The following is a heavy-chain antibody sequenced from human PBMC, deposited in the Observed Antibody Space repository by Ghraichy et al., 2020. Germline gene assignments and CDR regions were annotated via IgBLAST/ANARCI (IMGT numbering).Heavy chain of an antibody. CDR1: GFTFSSYA. CDR3: AISEQWLPEVDY. Sequence: GGSLRLSCAASGFTFSSYAMSWVRQAPGKGLEWVSAISGSGGSTYYADSVKGRFTISRDNSKNTLYLQMNSLRAEDTAVYYCAISEQWLPEVDYWGQGTLVTVSS. V-gene: IGHV3-23*01. J-gene: IGHJ4*02. D-gene: IGHD6-19*01. CDR2: ISGSGGST.